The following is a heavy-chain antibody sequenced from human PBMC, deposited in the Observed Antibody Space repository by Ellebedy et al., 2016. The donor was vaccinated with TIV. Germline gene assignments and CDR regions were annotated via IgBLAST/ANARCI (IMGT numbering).Heavy chain of an antibody. J-gene: IGHJ4*02. D-gene: IGHD1-14*01. V-gene: IGHV3-13*01. CDR3: ARATAGFDY. Sequence: PGGSLRLSCAASGFTLGSYDMHWVCQGSGNGLEWVSSIGAAGDTYYAGFVKGRVAISRENAKKSLYLQLTKMRVGDTVVYYCARATAGFDYWGQGTLVTVSS. CDR2: IGAAGDT. CDR1: GFTLGSYD.